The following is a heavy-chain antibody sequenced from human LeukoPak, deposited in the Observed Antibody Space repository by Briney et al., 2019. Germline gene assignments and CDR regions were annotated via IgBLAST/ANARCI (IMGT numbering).Heavy chain of an antibody. CDR2: ISYDGSNK. D-gene: IGHD2-2*01. V-gene: IGHV3-30-3*01. Sequence: GRSLRLSCAASGFTFSSYAMHWVRQAPGKGLEWVAVISYDGSNKYYADSVKGRFTISRDNSKNTLYLQMNSLRAEDTAVYYCARADIVVVPAAPWGFDYWGQGTLVTVSS. CDR3: ARADIVVVPAAPWGFDY. CDR1: GFTFSSYA. J-gene: IGHJ4*02.